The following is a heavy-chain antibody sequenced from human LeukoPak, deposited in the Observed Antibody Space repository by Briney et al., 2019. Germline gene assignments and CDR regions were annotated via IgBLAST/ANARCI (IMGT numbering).Heavy chain of an antibody. D-gene: IGHD3-10*01. Sequence: ASVKVSFKASGYSFTSYGFTWVRRAPGQGLERMGWVSAYDGSTNYAQKIRGRVTMTTDASKNTVYMELRSLRFDDTAVYYCARGGRDGMDVWGQGTTVTVSS. J-gene: IGHJ6*02. V-gene: IGHV1-18*01. CDR3: ARGGRDGMDV. CDR2: VSAYDGST. CDR1: GYSFTSYG.